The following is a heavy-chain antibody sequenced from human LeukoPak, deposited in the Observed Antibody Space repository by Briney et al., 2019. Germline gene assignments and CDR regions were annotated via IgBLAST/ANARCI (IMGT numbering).Heavy chain of an antibody. CDR1: GGSFSGYY. V-gene: IGHV4-34*01. J-gene: IGHJ4*02. CDR2: INHSGST. Sequence: SETLSFTCAVYGGSFSGYYWSWIRQPPGKGLEWIGEINHSGSTNYNPSLKSRVTISVDTSKNQFSLKLSSVTAADTAVYYCARGLDAAMVNFDYWGQGTLVTVSS. CDR3: ARGLDAAMVNFDY. D-gene: IGHD5-18*01.